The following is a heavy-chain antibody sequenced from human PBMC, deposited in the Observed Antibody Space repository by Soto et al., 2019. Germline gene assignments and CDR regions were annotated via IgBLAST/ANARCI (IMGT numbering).Heavy chain of an antibody. D-gene: IGHD3-3*01. CDR3: ARVGSITPLLEWLLPPYYYYGMDV. CDR1: GYTFTSYD. J-gene: IGHJ6*02. Sequence: GASVKVSCKASGYTFTSYDINWVRQATGQGLEWMGWMNPNSGNTGYAQKFQGRVTMTRNTPISTAYMELSSLRSEDTAVYYCARVGSITPLLEWLLPPYYYYGMDVWGQGTTVTVSS. CDR2: MNPNSGNT. V-gene: IGHV1-8*01.